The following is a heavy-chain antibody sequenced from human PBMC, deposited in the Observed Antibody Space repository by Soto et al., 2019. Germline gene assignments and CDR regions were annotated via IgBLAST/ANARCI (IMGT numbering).Heavy chain of an antibody. V-gene: IGHV1-46*03. Sequence: QVQVVHSGAEVKKPGASVRVSCKATGYTFTKYYMHWVRQAPGQGLEWMGIINLSDESTSYAQKFQARVTMTRDTSTSTVYMELSSLRSEDTAVYFCARGQSVYENFDNWGQGTLVTVSS. CDR1: GYTFTKYY. CDR3: ARGQSVYENFDN. CDR2: INLSDEST. J-gene: IGHJ4*02. D-gene: IGHD5-12*01.